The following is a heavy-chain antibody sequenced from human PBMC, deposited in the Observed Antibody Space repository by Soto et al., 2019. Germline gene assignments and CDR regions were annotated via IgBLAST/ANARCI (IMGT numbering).Heavy chain of an antibody. V-gene: IGHV4-31*03. J-gene: IGHJ6*03. CDR1: GGSISSGGYY. CDR2: IYYSGST. CDR3: ARVPGHGDYPYPYYYSYLDV. Sequence: QVQLQESGPGLVKPSQTLSLTCTVSGGSISSGGYYWSWIRQHPGRGLEWIGDIYYSGSTYYDPSLKSRVTIAVDTSTNQISLKLSSVTAADTAVYYCARVPGHGDYPYPYYYSYLDVWGKGTTVTVSS. D-gene: IGHD4-17*01.